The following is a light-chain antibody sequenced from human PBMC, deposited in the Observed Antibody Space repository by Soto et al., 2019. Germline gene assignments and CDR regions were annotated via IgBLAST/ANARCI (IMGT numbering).Light chain of an antibody. J-gene: IGKJ2*03. CDR2: AAS. CDR3: QQSYYIPRS. Sequence: IQMTQSPSSLSASVGDRVTISCRASHNINNYLNWYQQKPGTAPKPLLYAASSLQPGVPSRFNGSRSATDFTLTISSLQPEDSATYYCQQSYYIPRSFGQGTKLEIK. CDR1: HNINNY. V-gene: IGKV1-39*01.